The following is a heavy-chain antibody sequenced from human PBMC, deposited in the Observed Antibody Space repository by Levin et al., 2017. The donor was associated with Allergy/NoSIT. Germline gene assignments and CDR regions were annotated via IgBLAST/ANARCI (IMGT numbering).Heavy chain of an antibody. CDR1: GFTFSDYA. J-gene: IGHJ6*02. D-gene: IGHD3-9*01. CDR3: ASDDWTYTGTKDRTDG. CDR2: ISYNGNIK. Sequence: GESLKISCVASGFTFSDYAMHWARQAPGRGLEWVAVISYNGNIKYNADSVQGRFTISRSNSNNTLYLQMNRLRVEDTGVYYCASDDWTYTGTKDRTDGRGQGTTVHVSS. V-gene: IGHV3-30*04.